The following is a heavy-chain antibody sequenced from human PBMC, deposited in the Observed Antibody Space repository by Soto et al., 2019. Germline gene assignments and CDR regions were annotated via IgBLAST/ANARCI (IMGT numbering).Heavy chain of an antibody. CDR2: INHSGST. CDR1: GGSFSGYY. V-gene: IGHV4-34*01. J-gene: IGHJ4*02. Sequence: SETLSLTCAVYGGSFSGYYWSWIRQPPGKGLEWIGEINHSGSTNYNPSLKSRVTISVDTSKNQFSLKLSSVTAADTAVYYCARVRALQPIDYWGQGTLVTVS. CDR3: ARVRALQPIDY. D-gene: IGHD1-1*01.